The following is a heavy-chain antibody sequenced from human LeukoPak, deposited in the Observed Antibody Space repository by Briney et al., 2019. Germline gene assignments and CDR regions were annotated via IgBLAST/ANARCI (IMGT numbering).Heavy chain of an antibody. J-gene: IGHJ4*01. CDR2: IGSSGTTI. V-gene: IGHV3-48*03. Sequence: SGGSLRLSCAVSGFPFSVYEMNWVRQAPGKGLEWVSNIGSSGTTIYYADSVRGRFSISRDNAKSSLYLQMNSLRVEDTAVYYCALLAVASDFDYWGQEPWSPSPQ. D-gene: IGHD6-19*01. CDR1: GFPFSVYE. CDR3: ALLAVASDFDY.